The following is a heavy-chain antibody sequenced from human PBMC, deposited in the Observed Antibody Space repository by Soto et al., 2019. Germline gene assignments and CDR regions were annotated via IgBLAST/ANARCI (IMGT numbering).Heavy chain of an antibody. CDR2: VYTGGNT. CDR1: GRSMISYY. CDR3: AREGNDRHFFFDS. V-gene: IGHV4-4*07. J-gene: IGHJ4*02. Sequence: PSETLSLTCNVSGRSMISYYWSWIRQPAGKGLEWIGRVYTGGNTNYNPSLKSRVTMSVDTSKSQFSLKLASVTAADTAVYYCAREGNDRHFFFDSWGQGTLVTVSS. D-gene: IGHD3-3*02.